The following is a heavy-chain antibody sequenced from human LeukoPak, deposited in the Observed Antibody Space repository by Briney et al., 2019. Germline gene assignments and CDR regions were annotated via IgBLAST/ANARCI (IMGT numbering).Heavy chain of an antibody. J-gene: IGHJ4*02. Sequence: ASVKVSCKASGYTFTSYGISWGRPAPGQGLEWMGWISAYNGNTNYAQKLQGRVTMTTDTSTSTAYMELRSLRSDDTAVYYCGRRRGYYFDYWGKGTLVSVSS. V-gene: IGHV1-18*01. D-gene: IGHD3-16*01. CDR2: ISAYNGNT. CDR3: GRRRGYYFDY. CDR1: GYTFTSYG.